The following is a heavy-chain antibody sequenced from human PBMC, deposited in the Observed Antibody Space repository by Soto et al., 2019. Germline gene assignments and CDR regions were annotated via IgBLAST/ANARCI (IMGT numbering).Heavy chain of an antibody. J-gene: IGHJ4*01. CDR1: GFTFGSYA. CDR3: ARVIVVVPAAMGYFDY. V-gene: IGHV3-23*01. CDR2: ISGSGGST. Sequence: EVQLLESGGGLVQPGGSLRLSCAASGFTFGSYAMSWVRQAPGKGLEWVSAISGSGGSTYYADSVKGRFTISRDNSKNTLYLQINSLRAEDTAVYYCARVIVVVPAAMGYFDYWGQGTLVTVSS. D-gene: IGHD2-2*01.